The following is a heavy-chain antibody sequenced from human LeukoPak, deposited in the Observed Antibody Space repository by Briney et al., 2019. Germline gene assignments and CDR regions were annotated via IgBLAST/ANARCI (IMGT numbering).Heavy chain of an antibody. CDR1: GFTFSSYA. CDR3: ARDGRDTAMVTGFDY. J-gene: IGHJ4*02. V-gene: IGHV3-30-3*01. D-gene: IGHD5-18*01. CDR2: ISYDGSNK. Sequence: GGSLRLSCAASGFTFSSYAMHWVRQAPGKGLEWVAVISYDGSNKYYADSVKGRFTISRDNSKNTLYLQMNSLRAEDTAVYYCARDGRDTAMVTGFDYWGQGTLVVVSS.